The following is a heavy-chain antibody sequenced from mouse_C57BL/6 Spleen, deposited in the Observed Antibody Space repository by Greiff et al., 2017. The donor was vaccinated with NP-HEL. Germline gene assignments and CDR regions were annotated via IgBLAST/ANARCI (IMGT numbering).Heavy chain of an antibody. CDR3: ARHTPQFFDY. V-gene: IGHV1-81*01. CDR1: GYTFTSYG. J-gene: IGHJ2*01. Sequence: VQGVESGAELARPGASVKLSCKASGYTFTSYGISWVKQRTGQGLEWIGEIYPRSGNTYYNEKFKGKATLTADKSSSTAYMELRSLTSEDSAVYFCARHTPQFFDYWGQGTTLTVSS. CDR2: IYPRSGNT.